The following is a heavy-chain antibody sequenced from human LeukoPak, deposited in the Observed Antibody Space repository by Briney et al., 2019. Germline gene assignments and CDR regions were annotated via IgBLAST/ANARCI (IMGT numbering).Heavy chain of an antibody. CDR3: ARQDTSSWYKDY. V-gene: IGHV5-51*01. CDR2: IYPGDSDT. D-gene: IGHD6-13*01. Sequence: GEPLKFSCKGSGYNFVNYWIGWARQMPGKGLEWMGIIYPGDSDTKYSPSFQGQVTISADKSISTAYLQWSSLKASDTAIYYCARQDTSSWYKDYWGQGTLVTVSS. CDR1: GYNFVNYW. J-gene: IGHJ4*02.